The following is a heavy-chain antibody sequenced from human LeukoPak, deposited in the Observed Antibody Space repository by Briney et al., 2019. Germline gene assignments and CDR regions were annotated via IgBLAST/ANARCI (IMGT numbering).Heavy chain of an antibody. V-gene: IGHV1-69*05. CDR2: IIPIFGTA. CDR3: ARDSRDSGYYPNWFDP. D-gene: IGHD3-22*01. J-gene: IGHJ5*02. Sequence: SVKVSCKASGGTFSSYAISWVRQAPGQGLEWMGGIIPIFGTANYAQKFQGRVTMTRDTSTSTVYMELSSLRSEDTAVYYCARDSRDSGYYPNWFDPWGQGTLVTVSS. CDR1: GGTFSSYA.